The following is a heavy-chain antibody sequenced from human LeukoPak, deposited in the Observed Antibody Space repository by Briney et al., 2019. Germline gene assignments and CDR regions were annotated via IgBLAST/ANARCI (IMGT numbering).Heavy chain of an antibody. CDR2: ISAYNGNT. CDR3: ARVKGDYGDY. V-gene: IGHV1-18*01. Sequence: VASVKVSWKASGYTFTSYGISWVRQAPEQGLEWMGWISAYNGNTNYAQKLQGRVTMTTDTSASTAYMELRSLRSDDTAVYYCARVKGDYGDYWGQGTLVTVSS. J-gene: IGHJ4*02. CDR1: GYTFTSYG.